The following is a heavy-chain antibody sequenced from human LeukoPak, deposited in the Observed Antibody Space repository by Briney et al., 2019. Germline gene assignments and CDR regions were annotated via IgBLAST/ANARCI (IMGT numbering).Heavy chain of an antibody. CDR3: ARDSYRALEY. J-gene: IGHJ4*02. Sequence: GGSLRLSCSASGFTFSSHWVNWVRQAPGKGLEWVAHINQDGSERYYVDSVKGRFTISRDNAKNSLYLQMNSLRDEDTAVYYCARDSYRALEYWGQGNLVTVSS. CDR1: GFTFSSHW. CDR2: INQDGSER. D-gene: IGHD1-14*01. V-gene: IGHV3-7*01.